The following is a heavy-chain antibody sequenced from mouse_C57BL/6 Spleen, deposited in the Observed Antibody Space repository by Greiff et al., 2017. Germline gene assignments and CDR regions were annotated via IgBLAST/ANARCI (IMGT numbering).Heavy chain of an antibody. V-gene: IGHV1-72*01. CDR3: ARSIINFYGSSHAMDY. Sequence: QVQLQQPGAELVKPGASVKLSCKASGYTFTSYWMHWVKQRPGRGLEWIGRIDPNSGGTKYNEKFKSKATLTVDKPSSTAYMQLSSLTSEDSAVYYCARSIINFYGSSHAMDYWGPGTSVTVSS. CDR1: GYTFTSYW. D-gene: IGHD1-1*01. J-gene: IGHJ4*01. CDR2: IDPNSGGT.